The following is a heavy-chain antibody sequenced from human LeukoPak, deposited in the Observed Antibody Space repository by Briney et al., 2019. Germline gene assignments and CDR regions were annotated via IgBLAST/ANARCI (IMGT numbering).Heavy chain of an antibody. Sequence: SHTLFLTCTVSGGSFSSGDYYWCLSRHPPGKVLEWIGYFYYSGSTYYNPSHNSLAILAVETTNNLFPLQLSAVTAAAAAVYYCARVVVVPAAVDYWGQGTLVTVSS. J-gene: IGHJ4*02. D-gene: IGHD2-2*01. V-gene: IGHV4-30-4*01. CDR3: ARVVVVPAAVDY. CDR2: FYYSGST. CDR1: GGSFSSGDYY.